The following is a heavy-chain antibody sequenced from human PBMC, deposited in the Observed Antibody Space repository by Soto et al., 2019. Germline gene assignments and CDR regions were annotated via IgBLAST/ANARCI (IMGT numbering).Heavy chain of an antibody. V-gene: IGHV3-15*07. CDR1: GFTFSNAW. CDR3: TTRVWFGEIYGMDV. CDR2: IKSKTDGGTT. Sequence: GGSLRLSCAASGFTFSNAWMNWVRQAPGKGLEWVGRIKSKTDGGTTDYAAPVKGRFTISRDDSKNTLYLQMNSLKTEDTAVYYCTTRVWFGEIYGMDVWGQGTTVTVSS. D-gene: IGHD3-10*01. J-gene: IGHJ6*02.